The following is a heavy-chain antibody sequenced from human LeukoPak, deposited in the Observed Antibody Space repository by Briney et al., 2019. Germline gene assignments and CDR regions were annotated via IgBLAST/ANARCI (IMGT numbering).Heavy chain of an antibody. CDR3: SRGVCSGGYCYSPDYFDY. J-gene: IGHJ4*02. CDR2: IGITTYGGRT. V-gene: IGHV3-22*01. Sequence: GGSLRLSCAASGFTFRSYWMHWVRQAPGKGLEWVAFIGITTYGGRTRYAASVQGRFTISRDGSKSIAFLQMNSLKTDDTAVYYCSRGVCSGGYCYSPDYFDYWGQGTLVTVSS. D-gene: IGHD2-15*01. CDR1: GFTFRSYW.